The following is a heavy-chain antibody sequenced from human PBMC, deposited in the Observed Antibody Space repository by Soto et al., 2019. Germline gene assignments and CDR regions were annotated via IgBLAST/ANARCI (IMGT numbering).Heavy chain of an antibody. CDR1: GFTVSSNY. J-gene: IGHJ4*02. CDR2: IYSGGST. D-gene: IGHD3-10*01. Sequence: PGGSLRLSCAASGFTVSSNYMSWVRQAPGKGLGWVSVIYSGGSTYYADSVKGRFTISRDNSKNTLYLQMNSLRAEDTAVYYCARVGLETSGSFDYWGQGTLVTVSS. CDR3: ARVGLETSGSFDY. V-gene: IGHV3-53*01.